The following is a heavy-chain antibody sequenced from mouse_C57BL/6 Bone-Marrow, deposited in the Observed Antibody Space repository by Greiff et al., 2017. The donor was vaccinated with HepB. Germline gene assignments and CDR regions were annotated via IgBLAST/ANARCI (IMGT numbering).Heavy chain of an antibody. D-gene: IGHD1-1*01. V-gene: IGHV5-9-1*02. CDR3: TRDYYGSPGWYFDV. Sequence: ESGEGLVKPGGSLKLSCAASGFTFSSYAMSWVRQTPEKRLEWVAYISSGGDYIYYADTVKGRFTISRDNARNTLYLQMSSLKSEDTAMYYCTRDYYGSPGWYFDVWGTGTTVTVSS. CDR1: GFTFSSYA. CDR2: ISSGGDYI. J-gene: IGHJ1*03.